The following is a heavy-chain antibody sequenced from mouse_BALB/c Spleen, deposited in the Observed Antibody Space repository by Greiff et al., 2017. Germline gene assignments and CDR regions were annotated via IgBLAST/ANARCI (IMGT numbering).Heavy chain of an antibody. Sequence: VQLKESGPGLVKPSQSLSLTCTVTGYSITSDYAWNWIRQFPGNKLEWMGYISYSGSTSYNPSLKSRISITRDTSKNQFFLQLNSVTTEDTATYYCASSSYYDYAWFAYWGQGTLVTVSA. V-gene: IGHV3-2*02. CDR2: ISYSGST. CDR1: GYSITSDYA. CDR3: ASSSYYDYAWFAY. J-gene: IGHJ3*01. D-gene: IGHD2-4*01.